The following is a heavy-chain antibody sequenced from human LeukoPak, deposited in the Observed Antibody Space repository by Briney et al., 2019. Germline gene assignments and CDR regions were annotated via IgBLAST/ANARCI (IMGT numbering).Heavy chain of an antibody. V-gene: IGHV4-59*08. Sequence: PSETLSLTCIVPGGSISTCYWNWIRQPPGKGLEWIGYISYSGITNYNPSLKSRVTISVDTSKNQLSLKLSSVTAADTAVYYCARRGYCSGGTCYVLEYWGQGTPVTVSS. CDR1: GGSISTCY. CDR2: ISYSGIT. D-gene: IGHD2-15*01. CDR3: ARRGYCSGGTCYVLEY. J-gene: IGHJ4*02.